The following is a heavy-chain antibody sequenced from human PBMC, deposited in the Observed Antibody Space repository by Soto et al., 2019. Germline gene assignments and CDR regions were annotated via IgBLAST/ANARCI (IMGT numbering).Heavy chain of an antibody. CDR3: ARTAAAVAFFDY. V-gene: IGHV1-2*02. CDR1: GYTFTGYY. D-gene: IGHD6-19*01. J-gene: IGHJ4*02. CDR2: INPNSGGT. Sequence: ASVKVSCKASGYTFTGYYMHWVRQAPGQGLEWMGWINPNSGGTNYAQKLQGRVTMTTDTSTSTAYMELRSLRSDDTAVYYCARTAAAVAFFDYWGQGTLVTVSS.